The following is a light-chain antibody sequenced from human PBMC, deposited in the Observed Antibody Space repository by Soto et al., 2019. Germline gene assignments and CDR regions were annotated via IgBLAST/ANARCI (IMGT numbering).Light chain of an antibody. CDR3: AAWDDSLRGV. J-gene: IGLJ1*01. Sequence: QSVLTQPPSASWTPGQRVTISCSVSSSNIGSNYVYWYQQLPGTAPKLLIYSNNQRPSGVPDRFSASKSGTSASLAISGLRSEDEADYYCAAWDDSLRGVFGTGTKVTVL. V-gene: IGLV1-47*02. CDR2: SNN. CDR1: SSNIGSNY.